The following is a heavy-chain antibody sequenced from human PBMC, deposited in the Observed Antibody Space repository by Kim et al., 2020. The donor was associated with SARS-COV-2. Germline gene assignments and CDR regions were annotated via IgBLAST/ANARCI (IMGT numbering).Heavy chain of an antibody. CDR1: GGSFSGYY. D-gene: IGHD6-19*01. V-gene: IGHV4-34*01. CDR3: ARGEGIAVAGHAFDY. J-gene: IGHJ4*02. Sequence: SETLSLTCDVYGGSFSGYYWSWIRQPPGKGLEWIGEINHSGSTNYNPSLKSRVTISVDTSKNQFSLKLSSVTAADTAVYYCARGEGIAVAGHAFDYWGQG. CDR2: INHSGST.